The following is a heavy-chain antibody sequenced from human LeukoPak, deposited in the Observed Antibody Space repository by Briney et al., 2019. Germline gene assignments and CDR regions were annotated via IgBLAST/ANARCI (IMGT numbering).Heavy chain of an antibody. CDR3: ARGLGPIYFDY. CDR2: IYYGGST. Sequence: SETLSLTCTVSGGSVSSGNLYWSWIRQPPGKGLEWIGYIYYGGSTNYNPSLKSRVTVSADMSKNQFSLKLNSVTAADTAVYYCARGLGPIYFDYWGQGTLVTVSS. V-gene: IGHV4-61*01. D-gene: IGHD3-16*01. CDR1: GGSVSSGNLY. J-gene: IGHJ4*02.